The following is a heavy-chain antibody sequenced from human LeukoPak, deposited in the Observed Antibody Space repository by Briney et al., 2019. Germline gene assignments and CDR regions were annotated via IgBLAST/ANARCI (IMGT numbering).Heavy chain of an antibody. CDR2: ISWNSGSI. V-gene: IGHV3-9*01. D-gene: IGHD6-19*01. J-gene: IGHJ3*02. CDR3: AKGSGSGWKNDAFDI. CDR1: GFTFDDYA. Sequence: PGGSLRLSCAASGFTFDDYAMHWVRQAPGKGLEWVSGISWNSGSIGYADSVKGRFTISRDNAKNSLYLQMNSLRAEDTALYYCAKGSGSGWKNDAFDIWGQGTMVTVSS.